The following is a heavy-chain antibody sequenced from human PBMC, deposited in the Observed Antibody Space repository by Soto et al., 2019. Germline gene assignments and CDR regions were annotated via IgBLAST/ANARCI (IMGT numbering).Heavy chain of an antibody. Sequence: EVQLVESGGGLVQPGGSLRLSCAASGFTFSSYSMNWVRQAPGKGLEWVSSISSSSSYIYYADSVKGRFTISRDNAKNSLYLQMNSLRAEDTAVYYCARAGDYGFYYYYYMDVWGKGTTVTVSS. CDR2: ISSSSSYI. CDR1: GFTFSSYS. D-gene: IGHD4-17*01. J-gene: IGHJ6*03. CDR3: ARAGDYGFYYYYYMDV. V-gene: IGHV3-21*01.